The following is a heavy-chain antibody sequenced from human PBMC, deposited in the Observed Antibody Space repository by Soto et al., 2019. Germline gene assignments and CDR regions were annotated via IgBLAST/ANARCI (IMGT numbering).Heavy chain of an antibody. Sequence: EVQMLQTGGGLVQTGGSLRLSCSASGFTFSGYAMSWVRRSPGRGLEWVSAISRSGDTTYYADPVKGRFTISRDNSKNTLCLQMNSLRADDTAVYYCAKALRGDDLGRDYLGQGALVTVSS. CDR2: ISRSGDTT. CDR1: GFTFSGYA. CDR3: AKALRGDDLGRDY. D-gene: IGHD3-10*01. J-gene: IGHJ4*02. V-gene: IGHV3-23*01.